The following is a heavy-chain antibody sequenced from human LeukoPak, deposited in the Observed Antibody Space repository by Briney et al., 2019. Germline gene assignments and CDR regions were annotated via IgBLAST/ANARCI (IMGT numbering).Heavy chain of an antibody. CDR2: IYYSGST. Sequence: SETLSLTCTVSGGSISSYYWSWIRQPPGKGLEWIGYIYYSGSTNYNPSLKSRVTISVDTSKNQFSLKLSSVTAADTAVYYCARRRILPPQYSSSSGAGFDYWGQGTLVTVSS. J-gene: IGHJ4*02. D-gene: IGHD6-6*01. CDR1: GGSISSYY. V-gene: IGHV4-59*12. CDR3: ARRRILPPQYSSSSGAGFDY.